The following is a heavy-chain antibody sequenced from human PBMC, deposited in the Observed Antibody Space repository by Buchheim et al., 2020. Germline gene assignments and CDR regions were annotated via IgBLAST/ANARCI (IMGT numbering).Heavy chain of an antibody. D-gene: IGHD3-10*01. V-gene: IGHV3-74*01. CDR1: GFTLTNYW. J-gene: IGHJ4*02. Sequence: EVQSVESGGDLVQPGGSLRLSCVASGFTLTNYWMHWVRQAPGKGLVWVSRTNSDGSSTAYADSVQGRFTISRDNAKNTLYLQMNRLRAEDTAVYYCARDPTMIRRVTSSQFDYWGQGTL. CDR2: TNSDGSST. CDR3: ARDPTMIRRVTSSQFDY.